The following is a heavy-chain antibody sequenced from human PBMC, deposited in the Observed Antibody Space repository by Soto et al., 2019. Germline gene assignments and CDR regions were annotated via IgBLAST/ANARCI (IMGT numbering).Heavy chain of an antibody. D-gene: IGHD6-19*01. CDR1: GFNFSSYV. J-gene: IGHJ4*02. CDR3: ERDGQWLPRDGLRSSYYFDY. Sequence: QVQLVESGGGVVQPGRSLRLSCAASGFNFSSYVMHWVRQAPGKGLEWVAVIWYEGGNKYYADSVKGRFTISIDNSKNTMYLQMNSLRAEDTAVYYCERDGQWLPRDGLRSSYYFDYWGQGTLVTVSS. CDR2: IWYEGGNK. V-gene: IGHV3-33*01.